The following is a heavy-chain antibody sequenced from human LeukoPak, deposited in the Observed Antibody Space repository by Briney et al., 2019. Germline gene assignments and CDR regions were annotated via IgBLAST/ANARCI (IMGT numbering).Heavy chain of an antibody. Sequence: PGRSLRLSCAASGFTFSSYAMHWVRQAPGKGLEWVAVISYGVSNKYYADSVKGRFTISGDNSNNTLYLQMNSLRPEDTAVYYCARRPAQYFDSWGQGTLVTVSS. J-gene: IGHJ4*02. CDR2: ISYGVSNK. CDR1: GFTFSSYA. V-gene: IGHV3-30-3*01. CDR3: ARRPAQYFDS.